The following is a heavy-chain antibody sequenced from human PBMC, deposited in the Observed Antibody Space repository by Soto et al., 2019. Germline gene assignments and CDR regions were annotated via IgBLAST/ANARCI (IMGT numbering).Heavy chain of an antibody. CDR3: ASLMSSGYYYGMDV. J-gene: IGHJ6*02. Sequence: QVPLVQSGAEVKKPGSSVKVSCKASGGTFSSYTISWVRQAPGQGLEWMGRIIPILGIANYAQKFQGRVTITADKSTSTAYMELSSLRSEDTAVYYCASLMSSGYYYGMDVWDQGTTVTVSS. CDR2: IIPILGIA. V-gene: IGHV1-69*02. CDR1: GGTFSSYT. D-gene: IGHD3-10*01.